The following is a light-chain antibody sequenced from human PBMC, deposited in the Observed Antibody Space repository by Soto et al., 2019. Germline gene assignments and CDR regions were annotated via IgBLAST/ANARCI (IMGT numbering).Light chain of an antibody. J-gene: IGKJ2*01. V-gene: IGKV1-33*01. CDR2: DAS. CDR1: QDINHF. Sequence: DVQMTQSPSSLSASVGDRVTITCQASQDINHFLNWYQHKPGKAPNLLIYDASNLESGVPSTFSGTGSGTHFTLTITSLRPEDFATYYCQQYDRLPYTFGQGTKLEIK. CDR3: QQYDRLPYT.